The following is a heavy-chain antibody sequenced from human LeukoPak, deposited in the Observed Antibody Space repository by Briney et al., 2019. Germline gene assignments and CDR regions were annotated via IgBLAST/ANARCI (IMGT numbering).Heavy chain of an antibody. V-gene: IGHV4-4*07. Sequence: SETLSLTCTVSGGSISSYYWSWIRQPAGKGLEWIGRIYTSGSTNYNPSLKSRVTISLDTSNNQFSLKLTSVTAADTAVYYCARSRGDSTGWYTFDYWGQGTLVTVSS. D-gene: IGHD6-19*01. CDR3: ARSRGDSTGWYTFDY. CDR2: IYTSGST. J-gene: IGHJ4*02. CDR1: GGSISSYY.